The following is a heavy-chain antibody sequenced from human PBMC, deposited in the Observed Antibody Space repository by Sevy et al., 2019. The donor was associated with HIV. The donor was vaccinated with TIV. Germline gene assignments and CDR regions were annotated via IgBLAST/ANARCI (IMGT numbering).Heavy chain of an antibody. CDR1: GFTFGDYA. Sequence: GGSLRLSCTASGFTFGDYAMSWVRQAPGKGLEWVGFIRSKAYGGTTEYAASVKGRFTISRDDSKSIAYLQMNSLKTEDTAVYYCTRDIDSCSGGSCYPTHDYWGQGTLVTVSS. J-gene: IGHJ4*02. D-gene: IGHD2-15*01. V-gene: IGHV3-49*04. CDR3: TRDIDSCSGGSCYPTHDY. CDR2: IRSKAYGGTT.